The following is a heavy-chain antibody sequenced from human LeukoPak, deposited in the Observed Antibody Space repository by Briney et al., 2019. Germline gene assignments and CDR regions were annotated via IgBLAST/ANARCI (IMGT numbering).Heavy chain of an antibody. J-gene: IGHJ6*02. V-gene: IGHV3-21*04. CDR1: GFTFSSYS. CDR2: ISSSSSYI. CDR3: AKVSPFYSSSSAYYYYGMDV. D-gene: IGHD6-6*01. Sequence: GGSLRLSCAASGFTFSSYSMNWVRQAPGKGLEWVSSISSSSSYIYYADSVKGRFTISRDNSKNTLYLQMNSLRAEDTAVYYCAKVSPFYSSSSAYYYYGMDVWGQGTTVTVSS.